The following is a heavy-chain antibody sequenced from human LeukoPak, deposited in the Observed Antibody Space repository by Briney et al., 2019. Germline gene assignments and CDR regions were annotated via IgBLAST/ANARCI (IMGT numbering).Heavy chain of an antibody. CDR2: ISYDGSNK. J-gene: IGHJ6*03. V-gene: IGHV3-30-3*01. CDR3: ARDDRDYYYYYMDV. D-gene: IGHD1-14*01. CDR1: GFTFSSYA. Sequence: GRSLRLSCAASGFTFSSYAMHWVRQAPGKGLEWVAVISYDGSNKYYADSVKGRFTISRDNSKNTLYLQMNSLRAEDTAVYYCARDDRDYYYYYMDVWGKGTTVTVSS.